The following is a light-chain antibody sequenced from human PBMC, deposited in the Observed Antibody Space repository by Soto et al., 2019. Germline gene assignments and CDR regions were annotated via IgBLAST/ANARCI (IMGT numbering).Light chain of an antibody. Sequence: EILLTQSPGTVSLSPGERATLSCRASQSVSSSSLAWYQQRPGQAPRLLIFTASSRATGTPDRFSGSGSGTDFTLTISRLEPEDFAVYYCQLYGSSPPYIFGPGTKVDIK. CDR3: QLYGSSPPYI. CDR1: QSVSSSS. CDR2: TAS. V-gene: IGKV3-20*01. J-gene: IGKJ2*01.